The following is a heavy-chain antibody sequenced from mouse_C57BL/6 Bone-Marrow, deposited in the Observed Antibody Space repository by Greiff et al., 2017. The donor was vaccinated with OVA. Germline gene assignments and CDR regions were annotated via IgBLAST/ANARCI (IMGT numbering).Heavy chain of an antibody. J-gene: IGHJ2*01. CDR1: GFTFSSYA. V-gene: IGHV5-9-1*02. Sequence: EVQRVESGEGLVKPGGSLKLSCAASGFTFSSYAMSWVRQTPEKRLEWVAYISSGGDYIYYADTVKGRFTISRDNARNTLYLQMSSLKSEDTAMYYCTRGGYGSSYVKDYWGQGTTLTVSS. D-gene: IGHD1-1*01. CDR2: ISSGGDYI. CDR3: TRGGYGSSYVKDY.